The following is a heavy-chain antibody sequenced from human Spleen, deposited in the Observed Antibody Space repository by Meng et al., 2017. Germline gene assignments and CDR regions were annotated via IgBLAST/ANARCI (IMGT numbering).Heavy chain of an antibody. CDR1: GFTFSGAW. V-gene: IGHV3-15*01. J-gene: IGHJ4*02. CDR2: IKSKRDGETK. Sequence: GESLKISCTVSGFTFSGAWMSWVRQAPGKGLEWVSRIKSKRDGETKDYAAPVKGRFTISRDDSENTVYLQMNSLKAEDTAVYYCTHGHLAGTFFDYWSQGILVTVSS. CDR3: THGHLAGTFFDY. D-gene: IGHD1-1*01.